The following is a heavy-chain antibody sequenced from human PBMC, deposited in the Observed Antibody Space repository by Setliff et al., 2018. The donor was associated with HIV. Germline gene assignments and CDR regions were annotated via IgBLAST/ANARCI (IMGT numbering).Heavy chain of an antibody. D-gene: IGHD3-9*01. CDR2: ISYSGSA. Sequence: SETLSLTCTVSGGSISSYYWSWIRQPPGKGLEWIGYISYSGSADYNPSLKSRVTISIDTSKNQFSLKMSSVTAADTAVYYCARGEPVDILTGYFDYWGQGALVTVSS. V-gene: IGHV4-59*08. J-gene: IGHJ4*02. CDR1: GGSISSYY. CDR3: ARGEPVDILTGYFDY.